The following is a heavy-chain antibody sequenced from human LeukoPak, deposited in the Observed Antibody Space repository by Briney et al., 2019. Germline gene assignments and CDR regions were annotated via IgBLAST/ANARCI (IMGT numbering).Heavy chain of an antibody. CDR3: ARDSDQLLYNWFDP. V-gene: IGHV4-39*07. Sequence: SETLSLTCTVSGGSISSSSYYWGWLRQPPGKGLDWIVSIYYTGSTYHNPSLKSRVTISVDTSKNQFSLKLSSVPAADTAVYYCARDSDQLLYNWFDPGGQGTLVTVS. D-gene: IGHD2-2*01. J-gene: IGHJ5*02. CDR1: GGSISSSSYY. CDR2: IYYTGST.